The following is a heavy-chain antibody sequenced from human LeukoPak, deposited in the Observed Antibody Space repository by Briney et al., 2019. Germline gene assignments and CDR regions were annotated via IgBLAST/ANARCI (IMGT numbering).Heavy chain of an antibody. J-gene: IGHJ4*02. CDR3: CLVGDTEAADTLPLDY. CDR1: GGSFFDYY. D-gene: IGHD5-18*01. CDR2: VKHNGKT. V-gene: IGHV4-34*01. Sequence: SETLSLTCAASGGSFFDYYWTWLRPSPGKGLEWSGKVKHNGKTTYNASLKNRLTIFEDTSKNEFSLKMTSVTAADTAVYYCCLVGDTEAADTLPLDYWGQGTLVTVSS.